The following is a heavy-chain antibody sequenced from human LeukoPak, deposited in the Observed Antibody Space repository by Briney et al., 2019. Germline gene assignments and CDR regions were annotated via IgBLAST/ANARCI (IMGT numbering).Heavy chain of an antibody. D-gene: IGHD1-26*01. V-gene: IGHV3-23*01. CDR2: ISGSGGST. Sequence: GGSLRLSCAASGFTFSSYAMSWVRQAPGKGLEWVSAISGSGGSTYYADSVKGRFTISRDNSKNTLYLQMNSLRVEDTAVYYCAKGGDSGSYYRFEFWGEGNLVTVSS. CDR1: GFTFSSYA. CDR3: AKGGDSGSYYRFEF. J-gene: IGHJ4*02.